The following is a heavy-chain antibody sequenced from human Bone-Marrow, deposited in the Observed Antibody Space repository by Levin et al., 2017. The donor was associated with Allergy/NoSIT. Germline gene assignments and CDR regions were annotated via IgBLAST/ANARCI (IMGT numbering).Heavy chain of an antibody. J-gene: IGHJ4*02. Sequence: SQTLSLTCSVSGDSISSSFWSWIRQPPGMGLEWIGYINYSGSTAYNPSLKSRGTMSVDTSNNQFSLKLTSVTAADTAVYYCAKHLKSDSGYYRSFEYWGQGTLVTVSS. CDR3: AKHLKSDSGYYRSFEY. CDR2: INYSGST. V-gene: IGHV4-59*08. CDR1: GDSISSSF. D-gene: IGHD3-22*01.